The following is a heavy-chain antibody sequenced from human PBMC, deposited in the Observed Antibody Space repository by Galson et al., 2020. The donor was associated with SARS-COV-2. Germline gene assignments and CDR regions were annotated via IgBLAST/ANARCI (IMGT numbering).Heavy chain of an antibody. Sequence: GGSLRLSFAASGFTFSSYGMHWVRQAQGKGLEWVAVISYDGSNKYYADSVKGRFTISRDNSKNTLYLQMNSLRAEDTAVYYCAKEISWEQLVYYYYGMDVWGQGTTVTVSS. CDR3: AKEISWEQLVYYYYGMDV. V-gene: IGHV3-30*18. CDR2: ISYDGSNK. CDR1: GFTFSSYG. D-gene: IGHD1-26*01. J-gene: IGHJ6*02.